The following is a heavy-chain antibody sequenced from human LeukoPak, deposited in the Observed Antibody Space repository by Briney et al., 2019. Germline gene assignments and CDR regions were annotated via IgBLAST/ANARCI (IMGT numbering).Heavy chain of an antibody. J-gene: IGHJ3*02. V-gene: IGHV1-18*01. CDR3: ARDLLLWFGELPTNDAFDI. CDR1: GYTFTSYV. Sequence: ASVKVSCKASGYTFTSYVISGGRPAPGQGVEWMGWVIAYNGNTNYAQKLQVRVTMTTDTSTSTAYMELSRLRSDDTAVYYCARDLLLWFGELPTNDAFDIWGQGTMVTVSS. CDR2: VIAYNGNT. D-gene: IGHD3-10*01.